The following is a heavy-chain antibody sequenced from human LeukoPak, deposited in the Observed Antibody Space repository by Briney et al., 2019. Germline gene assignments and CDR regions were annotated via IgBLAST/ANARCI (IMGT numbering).Heavy chain of an antibody. V-gene: IGHV4-39*01. D-gene: IGHD1-1*01. Sequence: SETLSLTCTVSGGSISSNSHYWAWIRQPPGKGLEWIGSIYYTGVTFYSPSLKSRVTISVDTSKNQFSLKVISVTAADTAVYYCARAPRARYNWNDTPSPRLGRPPDYWGQGTLVTVSS. CDR3: ARAPRARYNWNDTPSPRLGRPPDY. CDR2: IYYTGVT. J-gene: IGHJ4*02. CDR1: GGSISSNSHY.